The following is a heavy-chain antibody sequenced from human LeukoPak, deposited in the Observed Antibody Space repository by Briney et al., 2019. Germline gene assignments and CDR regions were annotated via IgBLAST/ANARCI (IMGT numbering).Heavy chain of an antibody. CDR2: INPSGGST. J-gene: IGHJ5*02. D-gene: IGHD6-13*01. V-gene: IGHV1-46*01. CDR3: ARDGAEQQPGTNWFDP. Sequence: ASVKVSCKASGYTFTSYYMLWVRQAPGQGLAWMGIINPSGGSTSYAHKFQGRVTMTRVTSTSTVYMELSSLRSEDTAVYYCARDGAEQQPGTNWFDPWGQGTLVTVSS. CDR1: GYTFTSYY.